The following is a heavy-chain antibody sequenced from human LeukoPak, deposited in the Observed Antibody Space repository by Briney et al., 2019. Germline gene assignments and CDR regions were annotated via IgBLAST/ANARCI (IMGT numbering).Heavy chain of an antibody. Sequence: GGSLRLSCAASGFTFSSYSMHWVRQAPGKGLEYVSAISPNGDNTYYADSVKGRFTISRDNSKNTLYLQMASLRGEDTAVYYCARGAYSSGWAYFDHWGQGTLVTVSS. J-gene: IGHJ4*02. D-gene: IGHD6-19*01. CDR1: GFTFSSYS. V-gene: IGHV3-64*02. CDR3: ARGAYSSGWAYFDH. CDR2: ISPNGDNT.